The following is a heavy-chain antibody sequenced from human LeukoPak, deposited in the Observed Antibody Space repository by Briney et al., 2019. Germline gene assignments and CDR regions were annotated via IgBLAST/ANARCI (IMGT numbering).Heavy chain of an antibody. CDR2: ISYDGSNK. V-gene: IGHV3-30*18. Sequence: GRSLRLSCAASGFIFSSYGMHWVRQAPGKGLEWVAVISYDGSNKYYADSVKGRFTISRDNSKNTLYLQMNSLRAEDTAVYYCAKDALMAVAGFFDYWGQGTLVTVSS. J-gene: IGHJ4*02. CDR1: GFIFSSYG. CDR3: AKDALMAVAGFFDY. D-gene: IGHD6-19*01.